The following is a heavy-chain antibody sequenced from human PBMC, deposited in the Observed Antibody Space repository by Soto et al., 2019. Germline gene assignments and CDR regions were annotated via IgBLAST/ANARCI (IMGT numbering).Heavy chain of an antibody. J-gene: IGHJ3*01. Sequence: EVQVVESGGGLVQPGGSLRLSCAASGFTFSYYWMHWVRQAPGTGLVWVSHIQNDGSRTTYADSVKGRFTISRDNAKNKLYLQMNSLRAEDTAVYYCARGDRGAFDLWGQGTMVTVSS. CDR2: IQNDGSRT. CDR3: ARGDRGAFDL. CDR1: GFTFSYYW. D-gene: IGHD3-10*01. V-gene: IGHV3-74*01.